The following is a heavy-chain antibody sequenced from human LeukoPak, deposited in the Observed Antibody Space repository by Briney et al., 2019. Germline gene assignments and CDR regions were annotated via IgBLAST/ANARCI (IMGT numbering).Heavy chain of an antibody. CDR2: IIPIFGTA. V-gene: IGHV1-69*05. D-gene: IGHD1-26*01. CDR1: GGTFSSYA. CDR3: ATFADGRI. J-gene: IGHJ4*02. Sequence: ASVKVSCKASGGTFSSYAISWARQAPGQGLEWMGGIIPIFGTANYAQKFQGRVTITTDESTSTAYMELSSLRSEDTAVYYCATFADGRIWGQGTLVTVSS.